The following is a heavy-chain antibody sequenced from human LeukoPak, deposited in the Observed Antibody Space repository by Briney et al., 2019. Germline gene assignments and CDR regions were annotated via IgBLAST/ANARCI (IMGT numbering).Heavy chain of an antibody. CDR3: ARDEGYYDSSGLVHY. J-gene: IGHJ4*02. V-gene: IGHV4-39*02. CDR1: GGSIISSSYY. CDR2: IYYSGST. D-gene: IGHD3-22*01. Sequence: SETLSLTCTVSGGSIISSSYYWGWIRQPPGKGLEWIGSIYYSGSTYYNPSLKRRVTICVDTSKNQFSLKLSSVTAADTPVYYCARDEGYYDSSGLVHYWGQGTLVTVSS.